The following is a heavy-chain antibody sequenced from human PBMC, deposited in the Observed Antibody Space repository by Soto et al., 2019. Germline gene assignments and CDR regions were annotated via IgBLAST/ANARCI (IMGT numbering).Heavy chain of an antibody. CDR1: GGSFSGYY. V-gene: IGHV4-34*01. Sequence: SETLSLTCAVYGGSFSGYYWSWIRQPPGKGLEWIGEINHSGSTNYNPSLKSRVTISVETSKNQFSLKLSSVTAADTAVYYCAVATRGSAAITPYFDYWGKGTLVTVS. CDR2: INHSGST. D-gene: IGHD2-2*02. J-gene: IGHJ4*02. CDR3: AVATRGSAAITPYFDY.